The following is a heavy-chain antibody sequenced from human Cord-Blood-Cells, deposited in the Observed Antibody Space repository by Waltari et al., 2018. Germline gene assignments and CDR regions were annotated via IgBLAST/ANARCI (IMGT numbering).Heavy chain of an antibody. D-gene: IGHD2-2*02. Sequence: QVQLQQWGAGLLKPSETLSLSCAVSGGSFSGYYWSWIRQPLGTGLEWIGEINHSGSTNYNPSLKSRVTISVDTSKNQFSLKLSSVTAADTAVYYCARGYCSSTSCYTRRGNYFDYWGQGTLVTVSS. J-gene: IGHJ4*02. CDR3: ARGYCSSTSCYTRRGNYFDY. CDR1: GGSFSGYY. V-gene: IGHV4-34*01. CDR2: INHSGST.